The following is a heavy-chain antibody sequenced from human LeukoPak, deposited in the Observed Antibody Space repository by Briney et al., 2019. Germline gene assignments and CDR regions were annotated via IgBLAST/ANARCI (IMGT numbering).Heavy chain of an antibody. V-gene: IGHV3-48*01. CDR2: ISSSSSTI. CDR3: ARDEGGGAFDI. Sequence: AGGSLRLSCAASGFTFSSYSMNWVRQAPGKGLEWVSYISSSSSTIYYADSVKGRFTISRDNAKNSLYLQMNSLRAEDTAVYYCARDEGGGAFDIWGQGTMVTVSS. CDR1: GFTFSSYS. D-gene: IGHD1-26*01. J-gene: IGHJ3*02.